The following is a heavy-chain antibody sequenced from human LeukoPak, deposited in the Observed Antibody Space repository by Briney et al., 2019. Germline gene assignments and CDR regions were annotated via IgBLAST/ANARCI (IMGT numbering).Heavy chain of an antibody. J-gene: IGHJ4*02. CDR2: IVVGSGNT. V-gene: IGHV1-58*01. D-gene: IGHD3-22*01. CDR3: AAADYDSSGPNFDC. CDR1: GFTFTSSA. Sequence: ETSVKVSCKASGFTFTSSAVQWVRQARGQRLEWIGWIVVGSGNTNYAQKFQERVTITRDMSTSTAYMELSSLRSEDTAVYYCAAADYDSSGPNFDCWGQGTLVTVSS.